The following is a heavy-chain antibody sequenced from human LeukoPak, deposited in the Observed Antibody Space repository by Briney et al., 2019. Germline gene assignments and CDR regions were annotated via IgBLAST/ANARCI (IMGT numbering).Heavy chain of an antibody. Sequence: GGSLRLSCAASGFTFSTYRMSWVRQAPGKGLEWVSSISSSSSDIYYADSMKGRFTISRDNAKNSLYLQMNSLRAEDTAVYYCARNLLHPLGWYFDLWGRRTLVTVSS. CDR2: ISSSSSDI. D-gene: IGHD3-22*01. J-gene: IGHJ2*01. V-gene: IGHV3-21*01. CDR1: GFTFSTYR. CDR3: ARNLLHPLGWYFDL.